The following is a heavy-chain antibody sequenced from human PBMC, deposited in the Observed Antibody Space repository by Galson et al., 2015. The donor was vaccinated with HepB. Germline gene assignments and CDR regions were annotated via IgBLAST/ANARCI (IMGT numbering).Heavy chain of an antibody. D-gene: IGHD3-10*01. J-gene: IGHJ4*02. CDR2: INSSSSYT. CDR3: SRPDYGSGGNS. V-gene: IGHV3-11*06. Sequence: SLRLSCAASGFTFSDYYMSWIRQAPGKGLEWVSYINSSSSYTNYADSVKGRFTISRDNAKNSLYLQMNSLRAEDTAVYYCSRPDYGSGGNSWGQGTLVTVSS. CDR1: GFTFSDYY.